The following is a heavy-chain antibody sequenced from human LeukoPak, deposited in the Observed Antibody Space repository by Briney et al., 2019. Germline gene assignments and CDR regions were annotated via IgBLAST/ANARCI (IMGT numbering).Heavy chain of an antibody. D-gene: IGHD3-16*01. CDR3: AKMRVGGLRGGSFDY. J-gene: IGHJ4*02. V-gene: IGHV3-23*01. CDR2: ISGSGGTT. CDR1: GFTLSSYG. Sequence: PGGSLRLSCAASGFTLSSYGMSWVRQAPGKGLEWVSGISGSGGTTYYADSVKGRFTISRDNSKNTLYLQMNSLRAEDTAVYYCAKMRVGGLRGGSFDYWGQGTLVTVSS.